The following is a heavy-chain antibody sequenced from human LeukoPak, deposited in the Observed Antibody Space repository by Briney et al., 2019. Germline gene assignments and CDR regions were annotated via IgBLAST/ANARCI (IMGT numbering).Heavy chain of an antibody. V-gene: IGHV4-34*01. Sequence: SETLSLTCAVYGGSLSGYYWSWIRQPPGKGLEWIGEINHSGSTNYNPSLKSRVTISVDTSKNQFSLKLSSVTAADTAVYYCARLTVSVSWYPNRSQYNWFDPWGQGTLVTVSS. CDR3: ARLTVSVSWYPNRSQYNWFDP. CDR1: GGSLSGYY. J-gene: IGHJ5*02. D-gene: IGHD6-13*01. CDR2: INHSGST.